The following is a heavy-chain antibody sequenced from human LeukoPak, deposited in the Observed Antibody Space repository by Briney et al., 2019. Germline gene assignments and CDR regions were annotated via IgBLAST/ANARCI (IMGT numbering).Heavy chain of an antibody. Sequence: GGSLRLSCAASGFTFSSYWMSWVRQAPGKGLEWVANIKQDGSEKYYVDSVKGRFTISRDNAKNSLHLQMNSLRAEDTAVYYCARFFRSGYDFFYFDYWGQGTLVTVSS. CDR3: ARFFRSGYDFFYFDY. J-gene: IGHJ4*02. CDR1: GFTFSSYW. V-gene: IGHV3-7*03. CDR2: IKQDGSEK. D-gene: IGHD5-12*01.